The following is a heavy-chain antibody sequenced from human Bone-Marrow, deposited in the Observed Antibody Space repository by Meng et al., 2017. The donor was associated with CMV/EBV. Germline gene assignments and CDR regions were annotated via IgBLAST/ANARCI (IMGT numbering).Heavy chain of an antibody. J-gene: IGHJ4*02. CDR2: VYNSGNT. V-gene: IGHV4-39*01. D-gene: IGHD4-17*01. CDR1: GGSISSSSYY. Sequence: GGSISSSSYYWGWIRQPPGKGLEWIGSVYNSGNTYYNASLKSRVTISVDTSKNQFSLKLSSVTATDTAVYYCARHSTVTTCQFDYWGQGTLVTVSS. CDR3: ARHSTVTTCQFDY.